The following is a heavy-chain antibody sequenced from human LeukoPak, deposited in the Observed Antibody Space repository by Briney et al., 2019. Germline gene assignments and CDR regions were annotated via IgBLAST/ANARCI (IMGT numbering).Heavy chain of an antibody. Sequence: GESLKISCKGSGYSFTSYWISWVRQMPGKGLEWMGRIDPSDSYTNYSPSFQGHVTISADKSISTAYLQWSSLKASDTAMYYCAIKYYYYYGMDVWGQGTRSPSP. CDR3: AIKYYYYYGMDV. CDR2: IDPSDSYT. V-gene: IGHV5-10-1*01. J-gene: IGHJ6*02. CDR1: GYSFTSYW.